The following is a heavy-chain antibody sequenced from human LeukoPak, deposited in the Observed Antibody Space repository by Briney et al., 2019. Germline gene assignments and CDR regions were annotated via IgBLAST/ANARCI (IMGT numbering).Heavy chain of an antibody. CDR3: ARTASFAAGYYIDY. Sequence: GGSLRLSCAASGITFSSYNMNWVRQAPGKGLEWVSSISSSSNYIYYADSVKGRFTISRDNAKNSLYLQMNSLRAEDTAVYYCARTASFAAGYYIDYWGQGTLVTVSS. CDR1: GITFSSYN. CDR2: ISSSSNYI. V-gene: IGHV3-21*01. J-gene: IGHJ4*02. D-gene: IGHD6-13*01.